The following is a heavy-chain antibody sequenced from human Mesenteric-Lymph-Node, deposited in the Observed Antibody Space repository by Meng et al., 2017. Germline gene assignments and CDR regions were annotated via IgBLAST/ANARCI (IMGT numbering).Heavy chain of an antibody. CDR1: GGSFSGYY. CDR2: INHSGST. Sequence: SETLSLTCVVYGGSFSGYYWSWIRQPPGKGLEWIGEINHSGSTNYNPSLKSRVTISVDTSKHQFSLKVTSVTAADTAVYFCARDPYGDYWGWYFDLWGRGTLVTVSS. V-gene: IGHV4-34*01. D-gene: IGHD4-17*01. J-gene: IGHJ2*01. CDR3: ARDPYGDYWGWYFDL.